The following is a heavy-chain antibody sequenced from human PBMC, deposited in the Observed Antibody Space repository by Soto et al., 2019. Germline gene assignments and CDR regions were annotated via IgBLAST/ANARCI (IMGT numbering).Heavy chain of an antibody. CDR1: GFTFDDYA. CDR2: MSWNSGSI. J-gene: IGHJ6*02. Sequence: EVQLVESGGGLVQPGRSLRLSCAASGFTFDDYAMHWVRQAPGKGLEWVSGMSWNSGSIGYADSVKGRFTISRDNAKNSLYLQMTSLRAEDTALYYCAKDMSLYYYYGMAVWGQGTTVTVSS. CDR3: AKDMSLYYYYGMAV. V-gene: IGHV3-9*01.